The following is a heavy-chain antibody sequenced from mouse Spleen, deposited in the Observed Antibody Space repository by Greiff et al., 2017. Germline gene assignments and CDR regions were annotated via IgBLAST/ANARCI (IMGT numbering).Heavy chain of an antibody. J-gene: IGHJ3*01. CDR3: ARPPHSNSAWFAY. V-gene: IGHV5-15*04. D-gene: IGHD2-5*01. CDR1: GFTFSDYG. CDR2: ISNLAYSI. Sequence: EVKVEESGGGLVKPGGSLKLSCAASGFTFSDYGMAWVRQAPGKGPEWVAFISNLAYSIYYADTVTGRFTISRENAKNTLYLEMSSLRSEDTAMYYCARPPHSNSAWFAYWGQGTLVTVSA.